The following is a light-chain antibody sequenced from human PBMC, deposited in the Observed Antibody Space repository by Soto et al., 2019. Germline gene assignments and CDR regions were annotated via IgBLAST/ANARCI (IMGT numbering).Light chain of an antibody. CDR2: DAS. CDR1: ESIRTW. V-gene: IGKV1-5*01. Sequence: DIQMTQSPSTLSASIGDRVTITCRASESIRTWLAWYQHKPGKAPKFLIYDASSLESGVPSRFSGSGSWTEFTLTISNLQPDDFATYFCQQYNNYPRTFGQGTKVEIK. J-gene: IGKJ1*01. CDR3: QQYNNYPRT.